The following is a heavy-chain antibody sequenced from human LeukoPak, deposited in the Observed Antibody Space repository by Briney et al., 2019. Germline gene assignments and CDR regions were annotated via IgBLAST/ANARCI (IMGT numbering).Heavy chain of an antibody. V-gene: IGHV1-69*04. Sequence: SVKVSCKASGVTFSSYAISWVRQAPGQGHEWMGRIIPILGIANYAQKFQGRVTITADKSTSTAYMELSSLRSEDTAVYYCASPVLRYFDWYGMDVWGQGTTVTVSS. J-gene: IGHJ6*02. CDR2: IIPILGIA. CDR3: ASPVLRYFDWYGMDV. CDR1: GVTFSSYA. D-gene: IGHD3-9*01.